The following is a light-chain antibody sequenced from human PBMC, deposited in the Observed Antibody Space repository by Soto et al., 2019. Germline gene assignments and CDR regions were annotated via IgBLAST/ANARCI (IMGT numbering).Light chain of an antibody. CDR3: QQYNDWPPKQYT. J-gene: IGKJ2*01. CDR1: QSVSSN. CDR2: GAS. V-gene: IGKV3-15*01. Sequence: EIVMTQSPATLSVSPGERATLSCRASQSVSSNLAWHQQRPGQAPRLLIYGASTRATGIPARFSGSGSGTECTLTISSLQSEDFAVYYSQQYNDWPPKQYTFGKGLKLEIK.